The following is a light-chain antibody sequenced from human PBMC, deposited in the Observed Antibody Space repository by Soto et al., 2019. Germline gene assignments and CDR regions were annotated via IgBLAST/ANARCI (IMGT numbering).Light chain of an antibody. V-gene: IGKV3-11*01. CDR2: DAS. Sequence: EIVLTQSPGTLSLSPGERASLSCRASQSVNNNYLAWYQQKPGQAPRLLIYDASNRATGIPARFSGSGSGTDFTLTTSSLEPEDFAVYYCHQRSNWPPITFGQGTRLEIK. J-gene: IGKJ5*01. CDR1: QSVNNNY. CDR3: HQRSNWPPIT.